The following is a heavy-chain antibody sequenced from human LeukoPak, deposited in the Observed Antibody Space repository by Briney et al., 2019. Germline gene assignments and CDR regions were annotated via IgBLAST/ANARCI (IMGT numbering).Heavy chain of an antibody. J-gene: IGHJ4*02. CDR3: ARVMTTFVHFGY. CDR1: GGSISSGGYY. V-gene: IGHV4-31*03. CDR2: IYYSGST. Sequence: SETLSLTCTVSGGSISSGGYYWSWIRQHPGKGLEWIGYIYYSGSTYYNPSLKSRVTILVGTSKNQFSLKLSSVTAADTAVYYCARVMTTFVHFGYWGQGTLVTVSS. D-gene: IGHD3-16*01.